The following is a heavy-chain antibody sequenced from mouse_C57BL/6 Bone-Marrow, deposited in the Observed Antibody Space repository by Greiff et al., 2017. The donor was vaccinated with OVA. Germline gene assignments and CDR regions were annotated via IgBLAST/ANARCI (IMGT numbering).Heavy chain of an antibody. CDR1: GFTFTDYY. D-gene: IGHD1-1*01. J-gene: IGHJ4*01. V-gene: IGHV7-3*01. CDR3: ARYDYGSSPCYAMDY. Sequence: EVKLVQSGGGLVQPGGSLSLSCAASGFTFTDYYMRWVRQPPGKALEWLGFIRNKANGYTTEYSASVKGRFTISRDNSESILYLEMNALRAEDSATYYCARYDYGSSPCYAMDYWGKGTSVTVSS. CDR2: IRNKANGYTT.